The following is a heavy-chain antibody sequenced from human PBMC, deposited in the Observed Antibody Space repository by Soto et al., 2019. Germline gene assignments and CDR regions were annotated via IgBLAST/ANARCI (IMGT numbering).Heavy chain of an antibody. CDR2: ISGNAGYE. D-gene: IGHD1-26*01. V-gene: IGHV3-30-3*01. CDR3: VRGVGEEDYFGY. CDR1: GFTFNSYT. J-gene: IGHJ4*02. Sequence: QVQLVESGGGVVQPGRSLRLSCAASGFTFNSYTMHWVRQSPGMALEWMAVISGNAGYEYYADSVKGRFTISRDNPTNTLYLKMVSLRTEATAVYYCVRGVGEEDYFGYWGQGTLVTVSS.